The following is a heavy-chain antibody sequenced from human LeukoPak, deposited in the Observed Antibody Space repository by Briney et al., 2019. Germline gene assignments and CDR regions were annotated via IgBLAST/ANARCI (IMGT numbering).Heavy chain of an antibody. CDR1: SGSITSGGYY. CDR3: ARDGAGYSNYVGAPDY. J-gene: IGHJ4*02. V-gene: IGHV4-30-4*08. D-gene: IGHD4-11*01. CDR2: IYYSGST. Sequence: SETLSLTCTVSSGSITSGGYYWNWIRQHPGKGLEWIGYIYYSGSTFYNPSLKSRVTITVDTSKNQFSLKLSSVTAADTAVYYCARDGAGYSNYVGAPDYWGQGTLVTVSS.